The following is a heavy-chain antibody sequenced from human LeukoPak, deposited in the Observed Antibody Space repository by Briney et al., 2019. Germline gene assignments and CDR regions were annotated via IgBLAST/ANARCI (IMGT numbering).Heavy chain of an antibody. Sequence: SETLSLTCTVPGGSISSYYWSWIRQPPGKGLEWIGYIYYSGSTNYNPSLKSRVTISVDTSKNQFSLKLSSVTAADTAVYYCARYDGSSSSSYFDYWGQGTLVTVSS. CDR3: ARYDGSSSSSYFDY. CDR2: IYYSGST. V-gene: IGHV4-59*01. J-gene: IGHJ4*02. CDR1: GGSISSYY. D-gene: IGHD6-6*01.